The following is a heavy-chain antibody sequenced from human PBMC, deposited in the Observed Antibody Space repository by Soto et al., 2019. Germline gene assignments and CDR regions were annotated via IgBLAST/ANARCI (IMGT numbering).Heavy chain of an antibody. CDR2: IYPGDSDT. CDR3: ARMGLEPHIPEMFDP. Sequence: PGESLKISCKGSGYSFTSYWIGWVRQMPGKGLEWMGIIYPGDSDTRYSPSFQGQVTISADKSISTAYLQWSSLKASDTAMYYCARMGLEPHIPEMFDPWGQGTLVTVSS. J-gene: IGHJ5*02. CDR1: GYSFTSYW. D-gene: IGHD1-1*01. V-gene: IGHV5-51*01.